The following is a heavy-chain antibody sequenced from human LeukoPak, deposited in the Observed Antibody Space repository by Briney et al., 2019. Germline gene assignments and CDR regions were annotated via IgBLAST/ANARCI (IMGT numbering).Heavy chain of an antibody. CDR2: IDHTGIT. CDR1: GYSISSGYY. CDR3: ARAYGSGSLDAFDI. J-gene: IGHJ3*02. D-gene: IGHD3-10*01. Sequence: SETLSLTCTVSGYSISSGYYWSWIRQPPGKGLEWIGYIDHTGITNYNPSLNSRVTISRDMSKNHFSLELSSATAADTAVYYCARAYGSGSLDAFDIWGQGTMVTVSS. V-gene: IGHV4-38-2*02.